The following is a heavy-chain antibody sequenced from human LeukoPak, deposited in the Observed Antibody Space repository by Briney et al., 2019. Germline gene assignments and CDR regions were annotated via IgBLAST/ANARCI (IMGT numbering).Heavy chain of an antibody. CDR1: GYTFTSYD. D-gene: IGHD2-2*01. CDR2: MNPNSGNT. V-gene: IGHV1-8*01. CDR3: ARAPPVYCSSTSCYYYYGMDV. Sequence: ASVKVSCKASGYTFTSYDIHWVRQATGQGLEWMGWMNPNSGNTGYAQKFQGRVTMTRNTSISTAYMELSSLRSEDTAVYYCARAPPVYCSSTSCYYYYGMDVWGQGTTVTVSS. J-gene: IGHJ6*02.